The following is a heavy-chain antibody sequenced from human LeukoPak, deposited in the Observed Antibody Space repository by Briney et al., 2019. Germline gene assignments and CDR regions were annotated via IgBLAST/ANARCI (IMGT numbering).Heavy chain of an antibody. V-gene: IGHV4-59*01. J-gene: IGHJ3*02. Sequence: PSETLSLTCTVSGGSISNYYWSWIRQPPGTGLEWIGYIYYSGSTDYSPSLKSRVTISVDTSKNQFSLKLSSVTAADTAVYYCAREVGAVAGSGAFDIWGQGTVVTVSS. D-gene: IGHD6-19*01. CDR1: GGSISNYY. CDR2: IYYSGST. CDR3: AREVGAVAGSGAFDI.